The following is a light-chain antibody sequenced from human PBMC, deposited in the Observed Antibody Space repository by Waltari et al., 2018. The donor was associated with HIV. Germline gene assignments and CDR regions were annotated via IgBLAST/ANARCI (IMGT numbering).Light chain of an antibody. J-gene: IGLJ2*01. V-gene: IGLV2-23*02. Sequence: QSALTQPASVSGSPGQSITISRTGTSSDVGSYNLVSWYQQHPGKAPKLMIYEVSKRPSGVSNRFSVSKSGNTASLTISGLQAEDEADYYCCSYAGSSTRVVFGGGTKLTVL. CDR1: SSDVGSYNL. CDR2: EVS. CDR3: CSYAGSSTRVV.